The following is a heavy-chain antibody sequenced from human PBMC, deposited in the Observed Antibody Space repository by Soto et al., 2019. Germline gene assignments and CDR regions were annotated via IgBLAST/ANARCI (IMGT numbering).Heavy chain of an antibody. D-gene: IGHD1-26*01. CDR3: ATARYISNRGYFDY. CDR2: IDGSGSGT. Sequence: EVQLLDSGGGLVQPGGSLRLSCAASGFSFSSDAMSWVRQAPGKGLEWVSTIDGSGSGTYYADSVKGRFTISRDNYKNKLCLQINSLGADDTVISFCATARYISNRGYFDYWGQGTLVTVSS. V-gene: IGHV3-23*01. CDR1: GFSFSSDA. J-gene: IGHJ4*02.